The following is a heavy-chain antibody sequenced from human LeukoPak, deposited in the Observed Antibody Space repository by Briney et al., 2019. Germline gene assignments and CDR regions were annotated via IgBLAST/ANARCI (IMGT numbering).Heavy chain of an antibody. Sequence: SETLSLTCTVSGGSISSSSYYWGWIRQPPGKGLEWVASIYYSGITYYNPSLKSRTTIFGETSQKQFSPKMSSVAAPNTAIFHCARHLFGAYGAFDGWGQGTMVTV. V-gene: IGHV4-39*01. D-gene: IGHD4/OR15-4a*01. CDR2: IYYSGIT. J-gene: IGHJ3*01. CDR1: GGSISSSSYY. CDR3: ARHLFGAYGAFDG.